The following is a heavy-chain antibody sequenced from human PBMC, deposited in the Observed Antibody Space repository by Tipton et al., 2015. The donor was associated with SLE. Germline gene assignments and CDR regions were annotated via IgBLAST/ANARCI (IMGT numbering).Heavy chain of an antibody. CDR1: GGSISSYY. CDR2: IYYSGST. J-gene: IGHJ3*02. CDR3: ARAEAFDI. V-gene: IGHV4-59*12. Sequence: TLSLTCSVSGGSISSYYWSWIRQPPGKGLEWIGYIYYSGSTNYNPSLKSRVTMSVDTSKNQFSPKLSSVTAADTAVYYCARAEAFDIWGQGTMVTVSS.